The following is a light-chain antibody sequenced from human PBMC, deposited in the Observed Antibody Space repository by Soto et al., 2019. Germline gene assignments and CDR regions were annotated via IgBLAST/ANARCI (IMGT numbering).Light chain of an antibody. CDR3: SSSTSSTTFV. Sequence: QSVLTQPASVSGAPGQSITISCTGTNSDINYVSWHQQHPGKAPKLMIYGVTNRPSGVSNRFSGSKSVNTASLTISGLQAEDEADYYCSSSTSSTTFVFGTGTKLTVL. V-gene: IGLV2-14*01. CDR2: GVT. J-gene: IGLJ1*01. CDR1: NSDINY.